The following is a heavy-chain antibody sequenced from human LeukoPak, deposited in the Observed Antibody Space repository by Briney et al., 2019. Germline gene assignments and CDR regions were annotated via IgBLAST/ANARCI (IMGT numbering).Heavy chain of an antibody. J-gene: IGHJ4*02. D-gene: IGHD3-22*01. CDR2: ISSSSSTI. Sequence: GGSLRLSCAASGFTFSSYSMNWVRQAPGKGLEWVSYISSSSSTIYYADSVKGRFTISRDNSKNTLYLQMNSLRAEDTAVYYCARGQYYYDSSGYYLPPFDYWGQGTLVTVSS. CDR1: GFTFSSYS. V-gene: IGHV3-48*01. CDR3: ARGQYYYDSSGYYLPPFDY.